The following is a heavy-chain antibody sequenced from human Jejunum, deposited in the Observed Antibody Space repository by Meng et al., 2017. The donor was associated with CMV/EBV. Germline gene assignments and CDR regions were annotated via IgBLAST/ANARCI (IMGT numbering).Heavy chain of an antibody. J-gene: IGHJ6*02. CDR1: DHY. D-gene: IGHD2-2*01. Sequence: DHYIDWVRQAPGKGLEWVGRIRNKVNSYTTLYAASVKGRFTISRDNAKNSLYLQMSSLRAEDTAVYYCASLVVVPADFYDYSLDVWGQGTTVTVSS. CDR3: ASLVVVPADFYDYSLDV. CDR2: IRNKVNSYTT. V-gene: IGHV3-72*01.